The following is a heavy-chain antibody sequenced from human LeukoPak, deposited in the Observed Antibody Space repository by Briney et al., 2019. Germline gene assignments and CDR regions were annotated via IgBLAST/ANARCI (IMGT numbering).Heavy chain of an antibody. Sequence: PSQTLSLTCAVSGGSISSGGYSWSWIRQPPGKGLEWIGYIYHSGSTYYNPSLKSRVTISVDTSKNQFSLKLSSVTAADTAVYYCARADYYDSSGYYYIIDYWGQGTLVTVSS. CDR2: IYHSGST. CDR1: GGSISSGGYS. V-gene: IGHV4-30-2*01. D-gene: IGHD3-22*01. CDR3: ARADYYDSSGYYYIIDY. J-gene: IGHJ4*02.